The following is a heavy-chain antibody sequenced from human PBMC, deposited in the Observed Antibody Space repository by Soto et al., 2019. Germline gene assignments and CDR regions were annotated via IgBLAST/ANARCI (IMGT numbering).Heavy chain of an antibody. CDR2: IYSGGST. CDR3: ARDSLWFGELSRYYYYGMDV. D-gene: IGHD3-10*01. V-gene: IGHV3-53*01. J-gene: IGHJ6*02. Sequence: GSLRLSCAASGFTVSSNYMSWVRQAPGKGLEWVSVIYSGGSTYYADSVKGRFTISRDNSKNTLYLQMNSLRAEDTAVYYCARDSLWFGELSRYYYYGMDVWGQGTTVTVSS. CDR1: GFTVSSNY.